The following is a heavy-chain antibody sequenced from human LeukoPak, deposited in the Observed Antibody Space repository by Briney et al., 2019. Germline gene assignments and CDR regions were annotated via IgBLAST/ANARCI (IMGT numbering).Heavy chain of an antibody. CDR2: ISHSGST. D-gene: IGHD3-22*01. J-gene: IGHJ4*02. Sequence: SETLSLTCSVSGHSISSGYYWGWIRQAPGKGLEWIGSISHSGSTYYNASLKSRVTISVDTSKNQFSLKLRSVTAADTAVYYCARDRVGTTMIVMDYWGQGTLVTVSS. CDR1: GHSISSGYY. V-gene: IGHV4-38-2*02. CDR3: ARDRVGTTMIVMDY.